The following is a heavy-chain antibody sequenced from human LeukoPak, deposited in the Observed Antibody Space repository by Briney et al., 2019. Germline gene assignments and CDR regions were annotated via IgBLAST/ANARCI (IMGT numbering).Heavy chain of an antibody. CDR2: IVVGSGNT. V-gene: IGHV1-58*02. J-gene: IGHJ3*02. Sequence: ASVKVSCKASGFTFTSSAMQWVRQARGQRPEWIGWIVVGSGNTNYAQKFQERVTITRDMSTSTAYMELSSLRSEDTAVYYCAAVKGIAAADKTNAFDIWGQGTMVTVSS. CDR1: GFTFTSSA. CDR3: AAVKGIAAADKTNAFDI. D-gene: IGHD6-13*01.